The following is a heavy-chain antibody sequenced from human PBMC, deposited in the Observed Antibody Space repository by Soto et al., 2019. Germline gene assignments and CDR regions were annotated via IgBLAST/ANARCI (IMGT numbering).Heavy chain of an antibody. CDR2: IIPIFGTA. J-gene: IGHJ3*02. Sequence: QVQLVQSGAEVKKPGSSVKVSCKASGGTFSSYAISWVRQAPGQGLEWMGGIIPIFGTANYAQKLQGRVKITAYESTSTVYMELSSLRSEDTAVYYCASEVHGYFSSPSCPPFHGFDIWCQGTMVTVSS. CDR3: ASEVHGYFSSPSCPPFHGFDI. V-gene: IGHV1-69*01. CDR1: GGTFSSYA. D-gene: IGHD2-2*03.